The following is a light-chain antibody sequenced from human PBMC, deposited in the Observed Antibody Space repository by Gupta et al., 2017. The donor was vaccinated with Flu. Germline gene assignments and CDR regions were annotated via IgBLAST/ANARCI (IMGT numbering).Light chain of an antibody. V-gene: IGKV1-39*01. CDR2: AAS. CDR1: QRIRSY. J-gene: IGKJ3*01. CDR3: QQSYRTA. Sequence: DIQMTQSPSSLSPSVGDRVTITCRTSQRIRSYLNWYQKKPGEAPKLLITAASHFQDGVPSRFSGSGSGTDVTLSISNLQPEDFATYYCQQSYRTAFGPGTKVDLK.